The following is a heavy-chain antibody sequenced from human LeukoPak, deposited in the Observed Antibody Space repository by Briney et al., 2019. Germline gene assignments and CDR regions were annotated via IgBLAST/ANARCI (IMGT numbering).Heavy chain of an antibody. CDR2: ISSSSSTI. CDR1: GFTFSSYI. V-gene: IGHV3-48*04. CDR3: ASTGKFCSNTNCSNYFHF. Sequence: GGSLRLSCAASGFTFSSYIMNWVRQAPGKGLEWVSYISSSSSTIYYADSVKGRFTLSRDNAKNSLYLQMNSLRSEETAVYYCASTGKFCSNTNCSNYFHFWGQGTLVTVSS. J-gene: IGHJ4*02. D-gene: IGHD2-2*01.